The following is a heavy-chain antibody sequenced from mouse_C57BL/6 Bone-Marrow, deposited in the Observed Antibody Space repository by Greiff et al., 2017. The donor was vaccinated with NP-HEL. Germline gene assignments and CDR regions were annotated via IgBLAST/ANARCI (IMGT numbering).Heavy chain of an antibody. CDR2: ISSGGSYT. Sequence: EVQVVESGGDLVKPGGSLKLSCAASGFTFSSYGMSWVRQTPDKRLEWVATISSGGSYTYYPDSVKGRVTISRDNAKNTLYLQMSSLKSEDTAVYYCAGHMGGNYYFDDWGQGTTLTVSS. CDR1: GFTFSSYG. CDR3: AGHMGGNYYFDD. D-gene: IGHD2-1*01. J-gene: IGHJ2*01. V-gene: IGHV5-6*01.